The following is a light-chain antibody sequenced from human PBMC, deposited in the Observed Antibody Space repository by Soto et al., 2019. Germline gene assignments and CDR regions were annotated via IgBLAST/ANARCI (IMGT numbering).Light chain of an antibody. Sequence: QSALTQPASVSGSPGQSITISCTGTSSDVGSYNYVSWYQQYPGKAPKLMIYDVSNRPSGVAYRFSGSKSGNTASLTSSGLQAEDQADYYGSAYTTSSTHVVFGGGTKLTVL. V-gene: IGLV2-14*01. CDR3: SAYTTSSTHVV. CDR1: SSDVGSYNY. J-gene: IGLJ2*01. CDR2: DVS.